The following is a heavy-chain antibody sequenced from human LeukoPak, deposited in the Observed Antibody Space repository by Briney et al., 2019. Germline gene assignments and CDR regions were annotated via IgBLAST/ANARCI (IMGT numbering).Heavy chain of an antibody. V-gene: IGHV4-34*01. CDR2: INHSGST. Sequence: PSETLSLTCAVYGGSFSGYYWSWIRQPPGKGLEWIGEINHSGSTNYNPSLKSRVTISVDTSKNQFSLKVSSVTAADTAVYYCARGRKSTTVTTWIALDLGRAGRWFDPWGQGTLVTVSS. J-gene: IGHJ5*02. D-gene: IGHD4-11*01. CDR3: ARGRKSTTVTTWIALDLGRAGRWFDP. CDR1: GGSFSGYY.